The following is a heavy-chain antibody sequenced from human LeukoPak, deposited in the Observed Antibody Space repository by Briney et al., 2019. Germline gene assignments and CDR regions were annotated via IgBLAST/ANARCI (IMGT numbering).Heavy chain of an antibody. CDR3: ARDFSNCMDV. V-gene: IGHV4-59*01. J-gene: IGHJ6*02. CDR1: CVPINRYY. D-gene: IGHD4-4*01. CDR2: IYYSGST. Sequence: SETLSLPCTVSCVPINRYYWSWIRQPPGKGLEWIGYIYYSGSTNYNPSLQSRVTIPVDTHKNQFSLKLSSVTAADTAVYCCARDFSNCMDVWGQGTTVTVSS.